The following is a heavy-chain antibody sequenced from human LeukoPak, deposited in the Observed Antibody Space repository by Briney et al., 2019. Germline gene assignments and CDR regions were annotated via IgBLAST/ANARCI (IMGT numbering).Heavy chain of an antibody. CDR2: ISTSGST. CDR3: ARATYDGYYYYYVDG. D-gene: IGHD3-22*01. J-gene: IGHJ6*03. V-gene: IGHV4-4*07. Sequence: SETLSLTCTVSSGAISSYYWSWIPQPAGKGLEWIGRISTSGSTNYNPSLKSRVTMSVDTSKNQFSLKLSTVSDADAAVYYCARATYDGYYYYYVDGWGKGTTVTVSS. CDR1: SGAISSYY.